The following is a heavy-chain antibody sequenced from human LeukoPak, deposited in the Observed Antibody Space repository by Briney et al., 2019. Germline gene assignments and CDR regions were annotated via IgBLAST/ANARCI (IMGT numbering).Heavy chain of an antibody. CDR3: ARGRLRFLEWLLDY. CDR1: GGTFSSYA. Sequence: SVKVSFKASGGTFSSYAISWVRQAPGQGLEWMGGIIPIFGTANYAQKFQGRVTITADESTSTAYMELSSLRSEDTAVYYCARGRLRFLEWLLDYWGQGTLVTVSS. J-gene: IGHJ4*02. CDR2: IIPIFGTA. V-gene: IGHV1-69*01. D-gene: IGHD3-3*01.